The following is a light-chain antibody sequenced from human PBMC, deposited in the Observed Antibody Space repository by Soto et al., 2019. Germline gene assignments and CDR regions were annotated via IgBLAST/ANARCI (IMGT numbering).Light chain of an antibody. Sequence: DIQMTQSPSTLSASVGDRVAITGLASQSLVAGLAWYQQKPGKAPKLRIYDVSILARGVPSRFSGSGSGTDFTLTISSLQPDDFATYYCQQYHRSSITFGQGTRLEI. CDR3: QQYHRSSIT. V-gene: IGKV1-5*01. CDR2: DVS. J-gene: IGKJ5*01. CDR1: QSLVAG.